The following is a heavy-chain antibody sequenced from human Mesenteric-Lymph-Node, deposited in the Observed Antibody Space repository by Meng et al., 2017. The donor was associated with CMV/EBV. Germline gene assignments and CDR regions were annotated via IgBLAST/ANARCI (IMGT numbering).Heavy chain of an antibody. CDR1: GGSISSGGYY. Sequence: LRLSCTVSGGSISSGGYYWSWIRQHPGKGLEWIGYIYYSGSTYYNPSLKSRVTISVDTSKNQFSLKLSSVTAADTAVYYCAMYQRGRVPAAIQYYYYGMDVWGQGTTVTVSS. CDR3: AMYQRGRVPAAIQYYYYGMDV. CDR2: IYYSGST. J-gene: IGHJ6*02. V-gene: IGHV4-31*03. D-gene: IGHD2-2*02.